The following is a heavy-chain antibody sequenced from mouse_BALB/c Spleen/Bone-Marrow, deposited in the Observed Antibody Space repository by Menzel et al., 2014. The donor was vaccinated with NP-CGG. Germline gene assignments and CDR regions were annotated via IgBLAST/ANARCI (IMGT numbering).Heavy chain of an antibody. D-gene: IGHD1-1*01. Sequence: VQLQQSGAELARPGASVKMSCKASGYTFTTYTMHWVQQRPGQGLEWVGYINPSTGFTNYNQIFKDKATLAADKSSSTAYMQLSSLTSEDSAVYDCARGGFLLRSLALDYWGQGTSVTVSS. CDR1: GYTFTTYT. CDR3: ARGGFLLRSLALDY. CDR2: INPSTGFT. J-gene: IGHJ4*01. V-gene: IGHV1-4*01.